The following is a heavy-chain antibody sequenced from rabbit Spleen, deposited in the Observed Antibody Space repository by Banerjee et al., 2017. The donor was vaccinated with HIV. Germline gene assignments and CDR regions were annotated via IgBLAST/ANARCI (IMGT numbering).Heavy chain of an antibody. D-gene: IGHD2-1*01. J-gene: IGHJ4*01. Sequence: HLKESGGGLVQPGGSLKLSCTASGFTLSSYYMNWVRQAPGKGLEWIGYIDPVFGITYYANWVNGRFSISRENAQNTVFLQMTSLTAADTATYFCARGGGGGDIWWYFKLWGQGTLVTVS. CDR3: ARGGGGGDIWWYFKL. CDR1: GFTLSSYY. V-gene: IGHV1S7*01. CDR2: IDPVFGIT.